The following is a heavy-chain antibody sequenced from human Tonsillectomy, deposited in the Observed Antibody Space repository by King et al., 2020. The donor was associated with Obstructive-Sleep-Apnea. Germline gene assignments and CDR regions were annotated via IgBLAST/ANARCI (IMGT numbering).Heavy chain of an antibody. J-gene: IGHJ5*01. CDR2: INPSGSSA. CDR1: GNSFTNYY. Sequence: QLVQSGAEVKKPGASVRVSCKASGNSFTNYYVFWVRQAPGQGLEWMGKINPSGSSASYAKMFEGRVTIIREPSTSAVYMELSILRSDDTAVYYCATPGSPYRRVSSLASWGHGTLITVSS. V-gene: IGHV1-46*01. D-gene: IGHD6-6*01. CDR3: ATPGSPYRRVSSLAS.